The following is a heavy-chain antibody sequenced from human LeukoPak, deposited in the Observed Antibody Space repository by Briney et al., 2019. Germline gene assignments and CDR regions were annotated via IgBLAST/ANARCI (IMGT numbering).Heavy chain of an antibody. CDR1: GFTFSSHW. Sequence: GGSLRLSCAASGFTFSSHWVSWVRQAPGKRLQWVANINQDGGEKHYVDSVRGRFTISRDNAKNSLYLQMNSLRVEDSAVYCCASNWDYVRGYGMDVWGQGTTVTVSS. CDR3: ASNWDYVRGYGMDV. CDR2: INQDGGEK. D-gene: IGHD1-7*01. J-gene: IGHJ6*02. V-gene: IGHV3-7*01.